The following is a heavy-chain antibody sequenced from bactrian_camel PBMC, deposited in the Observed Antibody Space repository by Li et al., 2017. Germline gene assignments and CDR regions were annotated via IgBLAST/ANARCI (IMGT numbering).Heavy chain of an antibody. J-gene: IGHJ4*01. CDR2: MYTGFGGGNI. Sequence: VQLVESGGGLVQSGGSLTLTCVASGFAISKHGMSWVRRPPGKEREGVAAMYTGFGGGNIYYDDSVKGRFTISQDNSKNTLYLQMNSLKPEDTATYFCAATQRWRSTIAQSLTPDRYTFWGRGTQVTVS. V-gene: IGHV3S31*01. CDR1: GFAISKHG. D-gene: IGHD3*01. CDR3: AATQRWRSTIAQSLTPDRYTF.